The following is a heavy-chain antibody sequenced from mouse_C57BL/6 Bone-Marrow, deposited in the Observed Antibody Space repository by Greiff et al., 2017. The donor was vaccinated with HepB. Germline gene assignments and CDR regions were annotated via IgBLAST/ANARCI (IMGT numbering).Heavy chain of an antibody. CDR3: ASFKGGFAY. CDR2: IYPGDGDT. V-gene: IGHV1-82*01. CDR1: GYAFSSSW. J-gene: IGHJ3*01. Sequence: VQLQQSGPELVKPGASVKISCKASGYAFSSSWMNWVKQRPGKGLEWIGRIYPGDGDTNYNGKFKGKATLTADKSSSTAYMQLSSLTSEDSAVYFCASFKGGFAYWGQGTLVTVSA. D-gene: IGHD1-3*01.